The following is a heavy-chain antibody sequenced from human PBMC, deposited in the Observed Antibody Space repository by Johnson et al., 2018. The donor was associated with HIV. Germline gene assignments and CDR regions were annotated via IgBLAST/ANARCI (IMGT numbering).Heavy chain of an antibody. CDR3: ARDPPPRSSGSDAFDI. V-gene: IGHV3-20*04. CDR1: GFTFDDYV. J-gene: IGHJ3*02. CDR2: INWNGGIT. D-gene: IGHD6-19*01. Sequence: VQLVESGGGVVRPGGSLRLSCAASGFTFDDYVMSWVRQAPVKGLEWVSGINWNGGITGYADSVKGRFTISRDNAKNSLYLQMNSLRAEDTALYYCARDPPPRSSGSDAFDIWGQGTMVTVSS.